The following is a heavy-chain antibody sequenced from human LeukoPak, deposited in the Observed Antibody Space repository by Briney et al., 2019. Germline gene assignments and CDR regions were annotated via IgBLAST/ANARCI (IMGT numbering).Heavy chain of an antibody. CDR3: AREGYDILTGYQLDY. CDR2: ISAYNGNT. V-gene: IGHV1-18*01. J-gene: IGHJ4*02. CDR1: GYTFTSYG. D-gene: IGHD3-9*01. Sequence: VSSVKVSCKASGYTFTSYGIRWVRQAPGQGLEWMGWISAYNGNTNYAQKLQGRVTMTTDTSTSTAYMELRSLRSAGTAVYYCAREGYDILTGYQLDYRGQGPLVTVSS.